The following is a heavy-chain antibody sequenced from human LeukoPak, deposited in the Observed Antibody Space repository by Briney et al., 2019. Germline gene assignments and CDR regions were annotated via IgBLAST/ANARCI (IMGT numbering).Heavy chain of an antibody. CDR1: GGSVSSYY. D-gene: IGHD6-6*01. J-gene: IGHJ6*03. Sequence: SETRSLTCTVSGGSVSSYYWSWIRQPAGKGLEWIGRIYTSGSTNYNPSLKSRVTMSVDTSKNQFSLKLSSVTAADTAVYYCARGGIAARIGPYYMDVWGKGTTVTVSS. V-gene: IGHV4-4*07. CDR2: IYTSGST. CDR3: ARGGIAARIGPYYMDV.